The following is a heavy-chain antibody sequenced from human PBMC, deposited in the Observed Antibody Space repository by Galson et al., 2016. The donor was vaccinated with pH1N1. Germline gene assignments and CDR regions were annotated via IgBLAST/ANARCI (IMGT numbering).Heavy chain of an antibody. J-gene: IGHJ4*02. D-gene: IGHD1-26*01. CDR1: GYSFSSYW. CDR2: MYPDDSDI. Sequence: QSGAEVKKPGESLKISCQVSGYSFSSYWVAWVRQMPGKGLEWMAIMYPDDSDIKYSPSFEGQVTISADKSISTAYLQWSSLKASDTAMYYRARYSGSFFFDYWGQGTLVTVSS. CDR3: ARYSGSFFFDY. V-gene: IGHV5-51*01.